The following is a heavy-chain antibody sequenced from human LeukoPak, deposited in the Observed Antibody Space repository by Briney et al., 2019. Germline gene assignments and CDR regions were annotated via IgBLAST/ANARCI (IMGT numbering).Heavy chain of an antibody. CDR1: GFTFSSYA. D-gene: IGHD3-22*01. J-gene: IGHJ4*02. CDR2: ISGSGGST. CDR3: AKVRYDSSGYQSPYFDY. Sequence: GGSLRLSCAASGFTFSSYAMSWVRQAPGKGLEWVSVISGSGGSTYYADSVKGRFTISRDNSKNTLYLQMDSLRAEDTAVYYCAKVRYDSSGYQSPYFDYWGQGILVTVSS. V-gene: IGHV3-23*01.